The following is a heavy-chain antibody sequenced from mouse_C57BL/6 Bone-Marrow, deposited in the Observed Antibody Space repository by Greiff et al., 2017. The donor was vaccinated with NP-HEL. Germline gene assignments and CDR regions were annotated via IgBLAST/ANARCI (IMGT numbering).Heavy chain of an antibody. CDR1: GFTFSSYA. CDR2: ISDGGSYT. J-gene: IGHJ4*01. V-gene: IGHV5-4*01. CDR3: ARDFGDPHYYAMDY. Sequence: EVQRVESGGGLVKPGGSLKLSCAASGFTFSSYAMSWVRQTPEKRLEWVATISDGGSYTYYPDNVKGRFTISSDNATNNLYLQMSHLKSEDTAMYYCARDFGDPHYYAMDYWGQGTSVTVSS.